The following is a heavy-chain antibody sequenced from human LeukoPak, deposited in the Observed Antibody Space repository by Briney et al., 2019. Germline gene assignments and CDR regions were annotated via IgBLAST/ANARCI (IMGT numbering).Heavy chain of an antibody. J-gene: IGHJ6*03. Sequence: SETLSITCTVSGGSISSSSYYWGWIRQPPGKGLEWIGSIYYSGSTYYNPSLKSRVTISVDTSKNQFSLKLSSVTAADTAVYYCTRDQRSGYSGYDYYYYYYMDVWGKGTTVTVSS. CDR1: GGSISSSSYY. CDR2: IYYSGST. CDR3: TRDQRSGYSGYDYYYYYYMDV. D-gene: IGHD5-12*01. V-gene: IGHV4-39*07.